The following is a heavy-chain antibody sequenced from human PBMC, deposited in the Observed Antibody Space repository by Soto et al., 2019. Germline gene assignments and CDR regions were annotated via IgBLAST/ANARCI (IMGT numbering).Heavy chain of an antibody. D-gene: IGHD3-3*01. CDR3: AHSILRFSVRYYYYYYMDV. Sequence: SGPTLVNPTQTLTLTCTFSGFSLSTSGVGVGWIRQPPGKALEWLALIYWDDDKRYSPSLKSRLTITKDTSKNQVVLTMTNMDPVDTATYYCAHSILRFSVRYYYYYYMDVWGKGTTVTVSS. V-gene: IGHV2-5*02. CDR2: IYWDDDK. J-gene: IGHJ6*03. CDR1: GFSLSTSGVG.